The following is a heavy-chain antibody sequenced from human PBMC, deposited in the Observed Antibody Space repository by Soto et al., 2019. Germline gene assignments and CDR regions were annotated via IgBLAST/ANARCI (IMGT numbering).Heavy chain of an antibody. D-gene: IGHD3-10*01. CDR3: ARDLDYYGSGSPAEKWFDP. V-gene: IGHV1-46*01. Sequence: ASVKVSCKASGYTFTSYYMHWVRQAPGQGLEWMGIINPSGGSTSYAQKFQGRVTMTRDTSTSTVYMELSSLRSEDTAVYYCARDLDYYGSGSPAEKWFDPWGQGTLVNVS. CDR2: INPSGGST. CDR1: GYTFTSYY. J-gene: IGHJ5*02.